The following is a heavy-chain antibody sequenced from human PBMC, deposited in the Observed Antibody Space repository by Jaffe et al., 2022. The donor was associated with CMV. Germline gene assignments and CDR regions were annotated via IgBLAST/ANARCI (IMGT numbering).Heavy chain of an antibody. D-gene: IGHD2-2*01. CDR1: GFTFSSYW. Sequence: EVQLVESGGGLVQPGGSLRLSCAASGFTFSSYWMHWVRQAPGKGLVWVSRINSDGSSTSYADSVKGRFTISRDNAKNTLYLQMNSLRAEDTAVYYCARDLYCSSTSCYVPAFDYWGQGTLVTVSS. CDR3: ARDLYCSSTSCYVPAFDY. J-gene: IGHJ4*02. V-gene: IGHV3-74*01. CDR2: INSDGSST.